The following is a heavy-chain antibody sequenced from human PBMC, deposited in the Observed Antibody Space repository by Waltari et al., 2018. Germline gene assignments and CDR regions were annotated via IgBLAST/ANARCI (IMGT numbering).Heavy chain of an antibody. CDR3: AKVARDGIAVAHDLHYFDY. J-gene: IGHJ4*02. D-gene: IGHD6-19*01. Sequence: EVQLVESGGGLVQPGGSLRLSCAASGFTFSSYAMSWVRQAPGKGLEWVSAISGSGGSTYYADSVKGRFTISRDNSKNTLYLQMNSLRAEDTAVYYCAKVARDGIAVAHDLHYFDYWGQGTLVTVSS. V-gene: IGHV3-23*04. CDR2: ISGSGGST. CDR1: GFTFSSYA.